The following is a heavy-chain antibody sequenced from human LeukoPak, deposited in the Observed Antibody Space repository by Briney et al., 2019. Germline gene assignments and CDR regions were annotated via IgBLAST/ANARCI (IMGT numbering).Heavy chain of an antibody. CDR1: GGSISSYY. J-gene: IGHJ4*02. D-gene: IGHD4-17*01. CDR2: TYYSGST. V-gene: IGHV4-59*01. Sequence: PSETLSLTCTVSGGSISSYYWSWIRQPPGKGLEWIGYTYYSGSTNYNPSLKSRVTISVDTSKNQFSLKLSSVTAADTAVYYCARVDDYGDYYFDYWGQGTLVTVSS. CDR3: ARVDDYGDYYFDY.